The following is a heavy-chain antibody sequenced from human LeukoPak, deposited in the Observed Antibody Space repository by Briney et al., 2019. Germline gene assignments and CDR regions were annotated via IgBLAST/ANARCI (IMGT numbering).Heavy chain of an antibody. CDR3: AKHVSGSLFYFDY. Sequence: GGSLRLPCAASGFTFRNCAMSWVRQAPGKGLEWVSGISGTGYNTYYADSVKGRFTISRDNSKNTLYLQMNSLGAEDTAVYYCAKHVSGSLFYFDYWGQRTLVTVSS. CDR1: GFTFRNCA. CDR2: ISGTGYNT. V-gene: IGHV3-23*01. D-gene: IGHD3-10*01. J-gene: IGHJ4*02.